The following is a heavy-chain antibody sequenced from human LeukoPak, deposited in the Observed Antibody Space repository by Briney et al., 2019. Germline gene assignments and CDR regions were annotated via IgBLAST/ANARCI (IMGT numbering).Heavy chain of an antibody. D-gene: IGHD3-3*01. Sequence: SETLSLTCTVSGGSISCSSYYWGWIRHPPGKGLEWIGSIYYSGITYYNPSLKSRVTISVDTSKNQFSLKLSSVTAADTAVYYCARSKKAIFGVVIRDRNYYYYMDVWGKGTTVSVSS. V-gene: IGHV4-39*07. CDR3: ARSKKAIFGVVIRDRNYYYYMDV. CDR2: IYYSGIT. CDR1: GGSISCSSYY. J-gene: IGHJ6*03.